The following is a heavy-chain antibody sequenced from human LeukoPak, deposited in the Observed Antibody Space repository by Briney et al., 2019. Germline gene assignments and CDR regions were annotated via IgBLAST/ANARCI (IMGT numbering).Heavy chain of an antibody. CDR3: AREGEYSSGPVDY. D-gene: IGHD3-22*01. V-gene: IGHV1-2*02. CDR2: INPDSGGT. CDR1: GYTFTGYY. J-gene: IGHJ4*02. Sequence: ASVKVSFKASGYTFTGYYMHWVRGAPGQGPGWMGCINPDSGGTSYAKKFQGKVTMTRDTYISTAYMELSRLRYDDTAVCYCAREGEYSSGPVDYWGQGTLVTVSS.